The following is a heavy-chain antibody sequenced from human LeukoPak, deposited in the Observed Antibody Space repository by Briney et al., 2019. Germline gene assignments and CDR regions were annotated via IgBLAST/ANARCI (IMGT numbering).Heavy chain of an antibody. CDR1: GYTFTSYD. CDR3: ARLFGVITFPSDY. J-gene: IGHJ4*02. D-gene: IGHD3-22*01. V-gene: IGHV1-8*03. CDR2: MNPNSGNT. Sequence: ASVKVSCKASGYTFTSYDINWVRQATGQGLEWMGWMNPNSGNTGYAQKFQGRVTITRNTSISTAYMELSSLRSEDTAVYYCARLFGVITFPSDYWGQGTLVTVSS.